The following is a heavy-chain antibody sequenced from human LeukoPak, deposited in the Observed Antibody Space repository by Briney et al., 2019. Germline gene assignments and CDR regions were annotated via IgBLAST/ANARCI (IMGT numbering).Heavy chain of an antibody. J-gene: IGHJ3*02. CDR1: GGTFSRYD. V-gene: IGHV1-69*05. Sequence: SVKVSCKASGGTFSRYDISWVRQAPGQGLEWMGRISLIFGTTNYAQKFQGRVTITTDESTSTAYMELSSLRSEDTAMYYCARGDSSGYSDDVFDIWGQGTMVTVSS. CDR2: ISLIFGTT. D-gene: IGHD3-22*01. CDR3: ARGDSSGYSDDVFDI.